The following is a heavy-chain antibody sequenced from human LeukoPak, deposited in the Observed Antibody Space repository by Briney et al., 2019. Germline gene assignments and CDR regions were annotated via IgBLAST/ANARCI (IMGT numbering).Heavy chain of an antibody. D-gene: IGHD3-10*01. CDR3: VRDLLLWFGELSGDSDY. J-gene: IGHJ4*02. CDR2: IWYDGRHK. V-gene: IGHV3-33*01. CDR1: GFTFSSYG. Sequence: PGRSLRLSCAASGFTFSSYGMHWVRQAPGKGLEWVAVIWYDGRHKYYADSVKGLFNISRDNSKNTLHLQMKSRRAEDTAVYYCVRDLLLWFGELSGDSDYWGQGTLVPGSS.